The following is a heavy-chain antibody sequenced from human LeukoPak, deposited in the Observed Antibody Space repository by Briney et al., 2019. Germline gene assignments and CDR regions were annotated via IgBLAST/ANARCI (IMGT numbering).Heavy chain of an antibody. CDR3: ARRYDSSGYYLQYSYGMDV. Sequence: GGSLRLSCAASGFIFDDYGMSWVRQAPGKGLEWVSGINWNGGSTGYADSVKGRFIISRDNAKNSLFLQMNSLRAEDTAFYYCARRYDSSGYYLQYSYGMDVWGQGTTVTVSS. V-gene: IGHV3-20*04. CDR2: INWNGGST. D-gene: IGHD3-22*01. CDR1: GFIFDDYG. J-gene: IGHJ6*02.